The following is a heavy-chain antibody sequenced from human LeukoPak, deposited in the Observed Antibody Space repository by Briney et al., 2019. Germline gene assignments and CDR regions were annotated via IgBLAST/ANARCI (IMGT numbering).Heavy chain of an antibody. V-gene: IGHV3-21*01. J-gene: IGHJ4*02. Sequence: NPGGSLRLSCAASGFTFTDYTINWIRQPPGGRLEWVSSISSGSTYIYYSDSVKGRFTVSRDNAKNSLFLQMNNLRAEDTAVYYCARDPFYYDAAGSDDYWGQGTLVTVSS. CDR2: ISSGSTYI. D-gene: IGHD3-22*01. CDR1: GFTFTDYT. CDR3: ARDPFYYDAAGSDDY.